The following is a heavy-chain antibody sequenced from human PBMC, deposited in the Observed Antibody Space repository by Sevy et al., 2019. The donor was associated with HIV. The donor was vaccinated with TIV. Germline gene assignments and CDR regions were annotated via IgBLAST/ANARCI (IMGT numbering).Heavy chain of an antibody. J-gene: IGHJ6*02. Sequence: ASVKVSCKASGYTFTSYGISWVRQAPGQGLEWMGWISAYNGNTNYAQKLQGRVTMTTDTSTSTAYMELRSLRSDDTAVYYCAGMRDGSGIKNYYGMDVWGQGTTVTVSS. CDR2: ISAYNGNT. D-gene: IGHD3-10*01. CDR3: AGMRDGSGIKNYYGMDV. CDR1: GYTFTSYG. V-gene: IGHV1-18*01.